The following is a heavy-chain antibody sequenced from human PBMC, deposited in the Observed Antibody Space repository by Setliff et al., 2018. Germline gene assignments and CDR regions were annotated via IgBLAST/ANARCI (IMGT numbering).Heavy chain of an antibody. Sequence: ASVKVSCKASGYTFTSYGISWVRQAPGQGLEWMGWISAYNGNTNYAQKLQGRVTRTTDTSTSTAYMELRSLRSDDTAVYYCARVYYDSSGSDLYYYYYGMDVWGQGTTVTVSS. CDR3: ARVYYDSSGSDLYYYYYGMDV. CDR1: GYTFTSYG. J-gene: IGHJ6*02. D-gene: IGHD3-22*01. V-gene: IGHV1-18*01. CDR2: ISAYNGNT.